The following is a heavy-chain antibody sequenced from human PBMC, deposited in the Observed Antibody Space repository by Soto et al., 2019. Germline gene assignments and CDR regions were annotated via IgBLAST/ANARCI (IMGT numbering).Heavy chain of an antibody. V-gene: IGHV3-7*01. D-gene: IGHD6-19*01. Sequence: EVQLVESGGGLVQPGGSLRPSCGGSGFTFSSYWMSWVRQAPGKGLEWVANIKQDGSEKNYVDSVKGRFTISRDNAKNSLYLQMNSLRAEDTAVYYCARVRGSGCLDYWGQGTLVTVSS. CDR1: GFTFSSYW. CDR2: IKQDGSEK. J-gene: IGHJ4*02. CDR3: ARVRGSGCLDY.